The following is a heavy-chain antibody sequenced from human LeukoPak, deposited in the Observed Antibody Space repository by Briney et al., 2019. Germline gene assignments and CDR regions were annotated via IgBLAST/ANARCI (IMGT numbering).Heavy chain of an antibody. CDR3: ARGRFLRWLQLPVDY. D-gene: IGHD5-24*01. Sequence: SETLSLTCTVSGSSISSGGYYWSWIRQHPGKGLEWIGYIYYSGSTYYNPSLKSRVTISVDTSKNQFSLKLSSVTAPDTAVYYCARGRFLRWLQLPVDYWGQGTLVTVSS. CDR1: GSSISSGGYY. V-gene: IGHV4-31*03. J-gene: IGHJ4*02. CDR2: IYYSGST.